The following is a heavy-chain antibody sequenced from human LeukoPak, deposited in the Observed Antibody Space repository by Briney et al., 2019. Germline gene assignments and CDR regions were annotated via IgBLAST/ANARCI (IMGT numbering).Heavy chain of an antibody. CDR2: ISVSGGST. J-gene: IGHJ4*02. D-gene: IGHD3-9*01. CDR1: GFTISSYA. V-gene: IGHV3-23*01. Sequence: GGSLRLSCAASGFTISSYAMSWVRQAPGKGLEWVSAISVSGGSTCYADSVKGRFTISRDNSKNTLYLQMNSLQAEDRAVYYCARTPPPYYDIIGVGNCAWRLDYWGQGTLVTVSS. CDR3: ARTPPPYYDIIGVGNCAWRLDY.